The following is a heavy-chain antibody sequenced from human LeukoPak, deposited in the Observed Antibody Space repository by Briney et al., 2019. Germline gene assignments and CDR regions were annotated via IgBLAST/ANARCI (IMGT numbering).Heavy chain of an antibody. D-gene: IGHD5-18*01. CDR3: ARAAWIQQWFIDY. CDR1: RFTFSSYS. J-gene: IGHJ4*02. CDR2: ISSSSSYI. V-gene: IGHV3-21*01. Sequence: GGSLRLSCAASRFTFSSYSMNWVRQAPGKGLEWVSSISSSSSYIYYADSVKGRFTISRDNAKNSLYLQMNSLRAEDTAVYYCARAAWIQQWFIDYWGQGTLVTVPS.